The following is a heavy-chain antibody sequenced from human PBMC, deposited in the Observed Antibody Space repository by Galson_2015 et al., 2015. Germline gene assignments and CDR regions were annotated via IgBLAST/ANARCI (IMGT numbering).Heavy chain of an antibody. V-gene: IGHV1-3*01. CDR2: INAGNGNT. CDR3: ARSGGYYDFWSGLLYDFEI. CDR1: GYTFTSYA. J-gene: IGHJ3*02. D-gene: IGHD3-3*01. Sequence: SVKVSCKASGYTFTSYAMHWVRQAPGQRLEWMGWINAGNGNTKYSQKFQGRVTITRDTSASTAYMELSSPRSEDTAVYYCARSGGYYDFWSGLLYDFEIWGQGTMVTVSS.